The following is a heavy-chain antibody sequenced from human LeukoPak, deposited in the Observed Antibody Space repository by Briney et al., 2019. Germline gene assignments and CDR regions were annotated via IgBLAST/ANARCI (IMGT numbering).Heavy chain of an antibody. D-gene: IGHD3-22*01. CDR2: IYYSGST. V-gene: IGHV4-59*06. J-gene: IGHJ4*02. CDR1: GGSISSYY. CDR3: ARTTYYYDSSGYYPLPFDY. Sequence: PSETLSPTCTVSGGSISSYYWSWIRQPPGKGLEWIGYIYYSGSTYYNPSLKSRVTISVDTSKNQFSLKLSSVTAADTAVYYCARTTYYYDSSGYYPLPFDYWGQGTLVTVSS.